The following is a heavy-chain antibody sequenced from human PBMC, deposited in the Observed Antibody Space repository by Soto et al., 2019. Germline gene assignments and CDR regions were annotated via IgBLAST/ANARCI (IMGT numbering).Heavy chain of an antibody. CDR2: IRSKANSYAT. CDR3: TRLGADCSGGSCYSPSYYYYYMDV. D-gene: IGHD2-15*01. V-gene: IGHV3-73*01. J-gene: IGHJ6*03. CDR1: GFTFSSYA. Sequence: GGSLRLSCAASGFTFSSYAMSWVRQAPGKGLEWVGRIRSKANSYATAYAASVKGRFTISRDDSKNTAYLQMNSLKTEDTAVYYCTRLGADCSGGSCYSPSYYYYYMDVWGKGTTVTVSS.